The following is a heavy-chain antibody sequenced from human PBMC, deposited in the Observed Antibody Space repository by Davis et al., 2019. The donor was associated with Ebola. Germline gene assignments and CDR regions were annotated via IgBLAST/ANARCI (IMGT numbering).Heavy chain of an antibody. CDR3: ASPHQIRGKDFFDL. V-gene: IGHV4-34*01. J-gene: IGHJ4*02. D-gene: IGHD2-2*01. CDR1: GASGTDYF. Sequence: PSETLSLTCAVYGASGTDYFWGWFRQTPGKGLEWIGEVNHRGRSYYNPSLKSRVTISIDASTNRFSLMLSSVTAADTAMYYCASPHQIRGKDFFDLWGQGTLVTVSS. CDR2: VNHRGRS.